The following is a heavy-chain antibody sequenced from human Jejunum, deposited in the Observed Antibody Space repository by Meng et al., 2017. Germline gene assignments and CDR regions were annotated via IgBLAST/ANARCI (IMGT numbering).Heavy chain of an antibody. CDR2: ISVSTSST. J-gene: IGHJ4*02. D-gene: IGHD1-14*01. Sequence: EVQLLDSGGGLVQPGGSLGLSCAASGFTFSSHTLSWVRQAPGKGLEWVSSISVSTSSTYYTDSVKGRFTISRDNSKNTLYLQMDSLRAEDTAVYYCAKLTTNWGQGTLVTVSS. CDR3: AKLTTN. V-gene: IGHV3-23*01. CDR1: GFTFSSHT.